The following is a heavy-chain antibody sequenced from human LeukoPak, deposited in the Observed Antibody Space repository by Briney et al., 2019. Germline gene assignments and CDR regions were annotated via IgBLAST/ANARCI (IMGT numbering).Heavy chain of an antibody. D-gene: IGHD3-22*01. V-gene: IGHV3-30-3*01. Sequence: GGSLRLSCAASGFTFSSYAMHWVRQAPGKGLEWVAVISYDGSNKYYADSVKGRFTISRDNSKNTLYLQMNSLRAEDTAVYYCARDPPDDSSGYYSLDYWGQGALVTVSS. CDR1: GFTFSSYA. J-gene: IGHJ4*02. CDR2: ISYDGSNK. CDR3: ARDPPDDSSGYYSLDY.